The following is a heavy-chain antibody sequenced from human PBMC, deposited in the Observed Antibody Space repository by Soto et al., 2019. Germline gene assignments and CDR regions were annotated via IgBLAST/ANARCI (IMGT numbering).Heavy chain of an antibody. D-gene: IGHD6-13*01. V-gene: IGHV1-18*01. CDR2: ISAYNGNT. CDR3: ARDLRGSSWYEVYYYYDMDV. J-gene: IGHJ6*04. CDR1: VYTFTSYG. Sequence: QVQLVQSGAEVKKPGASVKVSCKASVYTFTSYGISWVRQAPGQGLEWMGWISAYNGNTNYAQNLQGRVTMTTDTPTSTAYMERRSLRSADTAVYYCARDLRGSSWYEVYYYYDMDVWGKGTTVTVSS.